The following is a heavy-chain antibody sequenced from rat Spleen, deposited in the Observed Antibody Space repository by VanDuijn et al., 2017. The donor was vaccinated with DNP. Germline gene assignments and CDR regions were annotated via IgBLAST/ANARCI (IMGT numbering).Heavy chain of an antibody. CDR1: GFTFSNSD. Sequence: EVQLVESGGGLVQPGRSMKLSCAASGFTFSNSDMAWVRQAPTKGLEWVASISTSGGSTYYRDSVKGRFTNSRDNAKSTLYLQMDSLRSEDTATYYCATDSSYIYNYWGQGVMVTVSS. D-gene: IGHD1-2*01. V-gene: IGHV5-25*01. J-gene: IGHJ2*01. CDR3: ATDSSYIYNY. CDR2: ISTSGGST.